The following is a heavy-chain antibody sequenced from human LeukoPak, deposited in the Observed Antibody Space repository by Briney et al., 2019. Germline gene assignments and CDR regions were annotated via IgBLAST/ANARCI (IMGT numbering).Heavy chain of an antibody. J-gene: IGHJ6*03. D-gene: IGHD3-16*01. V-gene: IGHV1-69*05. CDR1: GGTFSNYA. CDR3: ARGQGGGLSGSLGGLFASYYTYYYMDV. CDR2: IIPMFATA. Sequence: ASVKVSCKASGGTFSNYAVSWVRQAPGQGPEWLGGIIPMFATANYAQKFQGRVTITTDESTTTVSMDLRSLRSEDTAVLFCARGQGGGLSGSLGGLFASYYTYYYMDVWGRGTTVTVSS.